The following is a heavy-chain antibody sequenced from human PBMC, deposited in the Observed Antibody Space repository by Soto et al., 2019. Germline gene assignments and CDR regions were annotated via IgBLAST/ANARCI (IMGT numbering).Heavy chain of an antibody. Sequence: EVQLLESGGGLVQPGGSLRLSCAASGFTFSSYGMTWVRQAPGKGLEWVSFSSATGAGTYYADSVKGRFTISRDNSKNTLYLQMTSLSAGDSAVYYCAKDRRAGGNYGFYSDFWGQGALVIVSS. V-gene: IGHV3-23*01. J-gene: IGHJ4*02. CDR1: GFTFSSYG. CDR2: SSATGAGT. CDR3: AKDRRAGGNYGFYSDF. D-gene: IGHD1-7*01.